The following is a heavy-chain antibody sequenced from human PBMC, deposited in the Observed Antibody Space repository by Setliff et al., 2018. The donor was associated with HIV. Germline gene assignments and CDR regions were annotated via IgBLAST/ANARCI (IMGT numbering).Heavy chain of an antibody. V-gene: IGHV4-39*01. CDR2: IYYSGST. Sequence: PSETLSLTCTVYGASFSGYYWGWIRQPPGKGLEWIGIIYYSGSTYYKPSLKSRVTISVDTSKNQFSLKLNSVTAADTAMYYCARVVDADYLDYWGQGTPVTVSS. CDR1: GASFSGYY. CDR3: ARVVDADYLDY. J-gene: IGHJ4*02. D-gene: IGHD2-15*01.